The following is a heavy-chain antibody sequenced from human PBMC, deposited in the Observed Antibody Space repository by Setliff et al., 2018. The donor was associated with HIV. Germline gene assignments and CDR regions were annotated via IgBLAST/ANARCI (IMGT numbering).Heavy chain of an antibody. CDR3: VGPDYEDPQGGQ. V-gene: IGHV3-23*03. D-gene: IGHD4-17*01. CDR2: VLRGGSPT. Sequence: GGSLRLSCAASGFSFSAHAMSWVRRAPGMGLEWLSVVLRGGSPTYYADSVKGRFTISRDDSRNTVYLEMRSLRDEDTAVYYCVGPDYEDPQGGQWGQGTLVTVSS. CDR1: GFSFSAHA. J-gene: IGHJ1*01.